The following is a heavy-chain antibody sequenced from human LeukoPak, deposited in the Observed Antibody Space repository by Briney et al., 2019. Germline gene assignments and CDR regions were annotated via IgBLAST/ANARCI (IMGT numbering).Heavy chain of an antibody. Sequence: SETLSLTCTVSGYSISSGYYWGWIRQPPGKGLEWIGSIYHSGSTNYNPSLKSRVTISVDTSKNQFSLKLSSVTAADTAVYYCRSSSSWYGDFDYWGQGTLVTVSS. CDR2: IYHSGST. CDR3: RSSSSWYGDFDY. CDR1: GYSISSGYY. D-gene: IGHD6-13*01. J-gene: IGHJ4*02. V-gene: IGHV4-38-2*02.